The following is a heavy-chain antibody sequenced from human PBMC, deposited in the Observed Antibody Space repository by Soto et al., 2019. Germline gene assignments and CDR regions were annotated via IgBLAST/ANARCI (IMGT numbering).Heavy chain of an antibody. CDR3: ARDPDDPTNSYGMDV. CDR1: GYSFTKYG. V-gene: IGHV1-3*01. CDR2: INPGNGDT. J-gene: IGHJ6*02. Sequence: ASVKVSCKTSGYSFTKYGLHWVRQAPGQRLEWMGWINPGNGDTKYSQKFQGRVTITRDTSATTAYMELNSLRAEDTAVYYCARDPDDPTNSYGMDVWGQGTTVTVSS.